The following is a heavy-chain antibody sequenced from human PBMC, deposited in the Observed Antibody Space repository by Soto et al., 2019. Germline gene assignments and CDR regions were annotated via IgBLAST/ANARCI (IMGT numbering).Heavy chain of an antibody. CDR2: IRCSGGST. V-gene: IGHV3-23*01. CDR1: GFTFSSRA. CDR3: AKDNETYSSSWYLPPARSAPPCYYGRDX. Sequence: GSLRLSCAASGFTFSSRAMSWVRQAPGKGLEWVSSIRCSGGSTYYAYSVKVRFTISRDNSNSTLYLNMNSLRAEDTAVYYCAKDNETYSSSWYLPPARSAPPCYYGRDXWGQGTTVTV. J-gene: IGHJ6*02. D-gene: IGHD6-13*01.